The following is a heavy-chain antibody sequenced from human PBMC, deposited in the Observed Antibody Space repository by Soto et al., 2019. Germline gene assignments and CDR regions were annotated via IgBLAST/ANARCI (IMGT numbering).Heavy chain of an antibody. J-gene: IGHJ5*02. CDR3: ARDSKTTVTNINLFDP. CDR2: IKQDGSEK. Sequence: EVQLVESGGGLVQPGGSLRLSCAASGFTFSSYGMSWVRQAPGKGLEWVANIKQDGSEKYYVDSVKGRFTISRDNAKNSLYLQMNSLRAEDTAVYYCARDSKTTVTNINLFDPWGQGTLVTVSS. D-gene: IGHD4-17*01. CDR1: GFTFSSYG. V-gene: IGHV3-7*01.